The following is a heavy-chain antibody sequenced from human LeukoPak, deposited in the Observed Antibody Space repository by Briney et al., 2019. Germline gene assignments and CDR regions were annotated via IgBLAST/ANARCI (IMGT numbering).Heavy chain of an antibody. Sequence: SETLSLTCTVSGGSISSYFWSWIRQPPGKGLEWIGYIYTSGSTKYNPPLKSRVTISVDTSKNQLSLRLSSVTAADTAVYYCARQDPFFDPWGPGTLVTVSS. CDR2: IYTSGST. CDR3: ARQDPFFDP. J-gene: IGHJ5*02. CDR1: GGSISSYF. V-gene: IGHV4-4*09.